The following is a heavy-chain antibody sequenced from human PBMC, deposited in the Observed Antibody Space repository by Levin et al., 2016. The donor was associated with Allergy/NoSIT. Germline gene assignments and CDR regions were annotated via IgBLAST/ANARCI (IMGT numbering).Heavy chain of an antibody. V-gene: IGHV4-34*01. D-gene: IGHD2-21*01. CDR3: ASTTRGVGDSWFDP. J-gene: IGHJ5*02. Sequence: WIRQPPGKGLEWIGEINHSGSTNYNPSLKSRVTISVDTSKNQFSLKLSSVTAADTAVYYCASTTRGVGDSWFDPWGQGTLVTVSS. CDR2: INHSGST.